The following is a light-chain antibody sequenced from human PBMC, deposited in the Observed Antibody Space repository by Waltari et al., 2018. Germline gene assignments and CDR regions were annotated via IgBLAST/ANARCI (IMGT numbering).Light chain of an antibody. CDR1: DIENKV. Sequence: SYVLTQPPSLSVAPGRTATFTCGGDDIENKVVNWYQKRPGQAPVLVLYGNIDRPSGIPDRFSGSNARNTATLTITSVEVGDEADYYCQLWESAGGHPVFGGGTTLTVL. CDR3: QLWESAGGHPV. J-gene: IGLJ2*01. V-gene: IGLV3-21*03. CDR2: GNI.